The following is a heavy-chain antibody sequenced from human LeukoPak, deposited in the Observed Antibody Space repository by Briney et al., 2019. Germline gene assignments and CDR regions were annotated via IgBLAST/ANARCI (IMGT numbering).Heavy chain of an antibody. V-gene: IGHV4-59*01. Sequence: SETLSLTCTVSGDSINSYYWNWIRQTPEKGLEWIGYISYSGRSDYGPSLKSRVTMSVDTCKNQFSLRMTSVTAADTGVYYCARGYCRVGICQVFPYWGQGTLVTVSS. CDR3: ARGYCRVGICQVFPY. CDR1: GDSINSYY. D-gene: IGHD2-15*01. CDR2: ISYSGRS. J-gene: IGHJ4*02.